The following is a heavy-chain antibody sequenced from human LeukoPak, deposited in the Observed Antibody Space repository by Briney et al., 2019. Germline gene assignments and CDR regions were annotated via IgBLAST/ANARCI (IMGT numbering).Heavy chain of an antibody. Sequence: ASVKVSCKASGYTFTGYYMHWVRQAPGQGLEWMGWINPNSGGTNYAQKFQGRVTMTRDTSISTAYMELSRLRSDDTAVYYCARDGDTMVRGVANWFDPWGQGTLFTVSS. J-gene: IGHJ5*02. D-gene: IGHD3-10*01. V-gene: IGHV1-2*02. CDR1: GYTFTGYY. CDR3: ARDGDTMVRGVANWFDP. CDR2: INPNSGGT.